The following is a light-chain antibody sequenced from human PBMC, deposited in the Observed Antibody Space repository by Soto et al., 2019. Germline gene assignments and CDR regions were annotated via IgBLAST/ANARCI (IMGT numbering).Light chain of an antibody. CDR3: QTWGTGTGV. J-gene: IGLJ3*02. V-gene: IGLV4-69*01. Sequence: QPVLTQSPSASASLGASVKLTCTLSSGHSNYAIAWHQQQPEKGPRYLMKLNSDGSHSKGDGIPDRFSGSSSEAERYLTISSLQSEDEADYYCQTWGTGTGVFGGGTKLTVL. CDR2: LNSDGSH. CDR1: SGHSNYA.